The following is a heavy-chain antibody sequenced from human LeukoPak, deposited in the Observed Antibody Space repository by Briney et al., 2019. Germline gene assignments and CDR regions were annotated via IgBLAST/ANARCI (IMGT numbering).Heavy chain of an antibody. CDR2: IWYDGSNK. CDR1: GFTFSSYG. V-gene: IGHV3-33*01. Sequence: PGGSLRLSCAASGFTFSSYGMHWVRQAPGKGLEWVAVIWYDGSNKYYADSVKGRFTISRDNSKNTLYLQMNSLRAEDTAVYYCARDSQWPYGMDVWGQGTTVTVSS. J-gene: IGHJ6*02. D-gene: IGHD6-19*01. CDR3: ARDSQWPYGMDV.